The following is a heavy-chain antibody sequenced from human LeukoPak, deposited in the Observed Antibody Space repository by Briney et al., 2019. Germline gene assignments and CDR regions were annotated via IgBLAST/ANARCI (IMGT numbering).Heavy chain of an antibody. CDR3: ARLTSITMLRGVIW. CDR2: IYSGDSDT. D-gene: IGHD3-10*01. V-gene: IGHV5-51*01. Sequence: GESLRISWKGSGYSFTSYWISWGRQMAGEGLELMGIIYSGDSDTRYSTSLQGQITISADKSISTAYMQWSSLKASDTAMYYCARLTSITMLRGVIWWGQGTLVTVSS. J-gene: IGHJ4*02. CDR1: GYSFTSYW.